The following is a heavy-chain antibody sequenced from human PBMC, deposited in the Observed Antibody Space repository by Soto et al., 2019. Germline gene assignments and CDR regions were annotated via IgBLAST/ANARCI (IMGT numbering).Heavy chain of an antibody. J-gene: IGHJ4*02. CDR2: ISYDGSNK. V-gene: IGHV3-30*03. D-gene: IGHD2-2*01. CDR1: GFTFSSYG. Sequence: GGSLRLSCAASGFTFSSYGMHWVRQAPGKGLEWVAVISYDGSNKYYADSVKGRFTISRDNSKNTLYLQMNSLGVEDTAVYYCASERVYCSSTSCRKETPFDYWGQGTLVTVSS. CDR3: ASERVYCSSTSCRKETPFDY.